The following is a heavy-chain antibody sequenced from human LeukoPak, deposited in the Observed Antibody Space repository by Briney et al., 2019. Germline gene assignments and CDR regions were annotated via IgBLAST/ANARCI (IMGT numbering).Heavy chain of an antibody. J-gene: IGHJ6*02. Sequence: GGSLRLSCAASGFTFSSYWMSWVRQAPGKGLEWVANIKEDGSEKYYVDSVKGRFSISRDNAKISLYLQMNSLRAEDTAVYYCARGLEYYYDSSGPGYGMDVWGQGTTVTVSS. V-gene: IGHV3-7*03. CDR3: ARGLEYYYDSSGPGYGMDV. CDR2: IKEDGSEK. CDR1: GFTFSSYW. D-gene: IGHD3-22*01.